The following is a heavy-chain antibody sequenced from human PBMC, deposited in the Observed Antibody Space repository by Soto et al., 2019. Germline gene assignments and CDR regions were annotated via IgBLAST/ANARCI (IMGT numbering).Heavy chain of an antibody. Sequence: SETLSLTCTVSGGSISSYYWSWIRQPPGKGLEWIGYIYYSGSTNYNPSLKSRVTISVDTSKNQFSLKLSSVTAADTAVYYCARAGSSSWYFDYWGQGTLVTVSS. CDR3: ARAGSSSWYFDY. V-gene: IGHV4-59*01. D-gene: IGHD6-13*01. CDR2: IYYSGST. J-gene: IGHJ4*02. CDR1: GGSISSYY.